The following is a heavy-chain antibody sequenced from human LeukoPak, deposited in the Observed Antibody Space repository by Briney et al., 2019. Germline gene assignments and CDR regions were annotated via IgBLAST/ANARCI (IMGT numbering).Heavy chain of an antibody. CDR1: GFTFSAYW. CDR3: ARGGRELDY. V-gene: IGHV3-74*01. Sequence: PGGSLRLSCAASGFTFSAYWMHWVRQAPGKGLVWVSRINSDGSSTTYADSVKGRFTISRDNVRNTLYLQLNSLRVEDTALYYCARGGRELDYWGQGTLVTVSS. CDR2: INSDGSST. J-gene: IGHJ4*02. D-gene: IGHD1-26*01.